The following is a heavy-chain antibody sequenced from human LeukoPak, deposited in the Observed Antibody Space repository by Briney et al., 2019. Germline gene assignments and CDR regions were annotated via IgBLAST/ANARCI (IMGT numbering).Heavy chain of an antibody. Sequence: GGSLRLSCAASGFTFTTYGMTWVRQAPGKGLEWVSSISSDSNAIYYADSLKGRFTISRDNAKSSLYLQIISLRAEHTAVYYCARVAFGLYVMDVWGQGTTVTVSS. CDR1: GFTFTTYG. CDR3: ARVAFGLYVMDV. D-gene: IGHD3/OR15-3a*01. V-gene: IGHV3-21*01. J-gene: IGHJ6*02. CDR2: ISSDSNAI.